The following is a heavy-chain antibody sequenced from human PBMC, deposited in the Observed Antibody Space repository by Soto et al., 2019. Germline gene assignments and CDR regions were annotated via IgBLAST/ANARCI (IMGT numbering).Heavy chain of an antibody. D-gene: IGHD3-16*02. CDR1: GFIFSDYA. V-gene: IGHV3-23*01. Sequence: GGSLRLSCAASGFIFSDYAMSWVRQAPGKGLEWVSAISGSGGSTYYADSVKGRFTISRDNFKNTLYLQMDSLRAEDTAVYYCAKASTYEYVWGSFRYYFDNWGQGTLVTVSS. CDR2: ISGSGGST. J-gene: IGHJ4*02. CDR3: AKASTYEYVWGSFRYYFDN.